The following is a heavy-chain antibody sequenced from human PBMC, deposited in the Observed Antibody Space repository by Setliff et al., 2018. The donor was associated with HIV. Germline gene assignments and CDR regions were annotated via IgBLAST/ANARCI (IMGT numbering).Heavy chain of an antibody. Sequence: SETLSLTFTVSGGSIIDSRYFWGWIRQPPGKGLEWIGSVYYSGITYYSSSLKSRVTVSVDTSRIQFSLKLTSVTAADTAVYKCVRHVWSDDFLVPGWFDSWSQGTLVTVSS. J-gene: IGHJ5*01. CDR2: VYYSGIT. CDR3: VRHVWSDDFLVPGWFDS. V-gene: IGHV4-39*01. CDR1: GGSIIDSRYF. D-gene: IGHD3-3*01.